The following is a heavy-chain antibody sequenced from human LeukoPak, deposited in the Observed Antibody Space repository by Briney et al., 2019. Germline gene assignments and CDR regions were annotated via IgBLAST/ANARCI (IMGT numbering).Heavy chain of an antibody. V-gene: IGHV3-23*01. CDR2: ISGSGGTT. Sequence: ETLSLTCTVSGGSISSSSYYWGWVRQAPGKGLEWVSGISGSGGTTYYADSVKGRFTISRDNSKNTLYLQMNSLRAEDTAVYYCAKDEGAGYNSGLLYWGQGTLVTVSS. CDR3: AKDEGAGYNSGLLY. J-gene: IGHJ4*02. CDR1: GGSISSSSYY. D-gene: IGHD6-19*01.